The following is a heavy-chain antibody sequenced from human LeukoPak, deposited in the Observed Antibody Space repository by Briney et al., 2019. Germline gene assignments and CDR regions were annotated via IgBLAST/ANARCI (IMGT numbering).Heavy chain of an antibody. J-gene: IGHJ6*02. Sequence: SVKVSCKTSGGTFSSSAITWVRQAPGQGLEWMGRIIPALNMTSYAQKFQGRVTITADTSTSTACMELSSLRSEETAVYYCARDQGLTAPPPYGLDVWGQGTTVTVSS. D-gene: IGHD5-18*01. CDR3: ARDQGLTAPPPYGLDV. CDR2: IIPALNMT. V-gene: IGHV1-69*04. CDR1: GGTFSSSA.